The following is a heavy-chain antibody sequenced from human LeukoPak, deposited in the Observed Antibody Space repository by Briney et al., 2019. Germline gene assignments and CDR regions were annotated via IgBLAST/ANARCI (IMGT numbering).Heavy chain of an antibody. D-gene: IGHD6-19*01. J-gene: IGHJ4*02. V-gene: IGHV4-31*03. CDR2: IYYSGST. Sequence: SETLSLTCTVSGGSISSGGYYWSWIRQHPGKGLEWIGYIYYSGSTYYNPSLKSRVTISVDTSKNQFSLKLSSVTVADTAVYYCAREMTGAGTFDYWGQGTLVTVSS. CDR1: GGSISSGGYY. CDR3: AREMTGAGTFDY.